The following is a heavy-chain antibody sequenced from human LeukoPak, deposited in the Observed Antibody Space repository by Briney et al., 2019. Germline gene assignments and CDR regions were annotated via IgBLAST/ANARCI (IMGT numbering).Heavy chain of an antibody. J-gene: IGHJ4*02. D-gene: IGHD2-15*01. Sequence: PGRSLRLSCAASGFTFDDYAMHWVRQAPGKGLVWVSRISYDGSNTDYADSVKGRFTISRDNAKNSLYLQMNSLRAEDTAVYYCARSSSRYCSGGSCYSGVLGYFDYWGQGTLVTVSS. V-gene: IGHV3-9*01. CDR3: ARSSSRYCSGGSCYSGVLGYFDY. CDR1: GFTFDDYA. CDR2: ISYDGSNT.